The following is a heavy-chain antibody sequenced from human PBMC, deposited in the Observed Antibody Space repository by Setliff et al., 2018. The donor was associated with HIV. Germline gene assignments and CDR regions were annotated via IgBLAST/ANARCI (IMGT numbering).Heavy chain of an antibody. J-gene: IGHJ4*02. Sequence: SETLSLTCAVYGGSFSGYYWSWIRQPPGKGLEWIGEINHSGSTNYNPSLKSRVTISVDTSKNQFSLKLSSVTAADTAVYYCARMGADYYGSGTPWYWGQGTLVTVSS. CDR1: GGSFSGYY. D-gene: IGHD3-10*01. V-gene: IGHV4-34*01. CDR3: ARMGADYYGSGTPWY. CDR2: INHSGST.